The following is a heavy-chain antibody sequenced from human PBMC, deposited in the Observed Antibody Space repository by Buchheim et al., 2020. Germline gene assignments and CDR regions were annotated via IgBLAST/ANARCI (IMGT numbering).Heavy chain of an antibody. CDR1: GFSFSTYW. J-gene: IGHJ4*02. D-gene: IGHD3-10*01. V-gene: IGHV3-74*01. CDR3: TRDSTSGSYDY. CDR2: INSDGSGT. Sequence: EVQLVESGGGLVQPGGSLRLSCAASGFSFSTYWMHWVRQAPGKGLVWVSRINSDGSGTIYADSVKGRFTISRDDAKNTLFLQMNSLRAEDTAIYYCTRDSTSGSYDYWGQGTL.